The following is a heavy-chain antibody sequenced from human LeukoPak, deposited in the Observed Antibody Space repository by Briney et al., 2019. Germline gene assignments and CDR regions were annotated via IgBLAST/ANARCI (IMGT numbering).Heavy chain of an antibody. CDR1: GFTFSSYA. CDR3: ARDASSSHFWSGYSYFDY. V-gene: IGHV3-30*04. CDR2: ISYDGSNK. Sequence: PGGSLRLSCAASGFTFSSYAMHWVRQAPGKGLEWVAVISYDGSNKYYADSVKGRFTISRDNSKNTLYLQMNSLRAEDTAVYYCARDASSSHFWSGYSYFDYWGQGTLVTVSS. D-gene: IGHD3-3*02. J-gene: IGHJ4*02.